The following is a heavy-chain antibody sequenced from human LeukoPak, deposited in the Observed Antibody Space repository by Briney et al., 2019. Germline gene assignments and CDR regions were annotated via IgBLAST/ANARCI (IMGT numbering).Heavy chain of an antibody. D-gene: IGHD3-10*01. V-gene: IGHV3-74*01. J-gene: IGHJ4*02. Sequence: GGSLRLSCAASGFTLSGNWMNWVRQAPGKGLVWVSRINGDGSSTSYADSVKGRFTISRDNSRSTLYLQINSLRPEDTAIYYCAREGYYGSGSPPSLYFDYWGQGTLVTVSS. CDR3: AREGYYGSGSPPSLYFDY. CDR1: GFTLSGNW. CDR2: INGDGSST.